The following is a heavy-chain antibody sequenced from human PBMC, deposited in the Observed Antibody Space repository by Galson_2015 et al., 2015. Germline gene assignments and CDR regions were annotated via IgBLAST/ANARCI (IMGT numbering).Heavy chain of an antibody. CDR1: GGSFSGYY. CDR3: ARGGVVVPAAPYYYYYGMDV. J-gene: IGHJ6*02. Sequence: SETLSLTCAVYGGSFSGYYWSWIRQPPGKGLEWIGEINHSGSTNYNPSLKSRVTISVDTSKNQFSLKLSSVTAADTAVYYCARGGVVVPAAPYYYYYGMDVWGQGTTVTVSS. D-gene: IGHD2-2*01. V-gene: IGHV4-34*01. CDR2: INHSGST.